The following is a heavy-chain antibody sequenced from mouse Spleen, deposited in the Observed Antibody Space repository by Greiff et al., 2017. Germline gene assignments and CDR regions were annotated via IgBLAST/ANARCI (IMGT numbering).Heavy chain of an antibody. Sequence: VQLKESGPELVKPGDSVKISCKASGYSFTGYFMNWVMQSHGKSLEWIGRINPYNGDTFYNQKFKGKATLTVDKSSSTAHMELRSLTSEDSAVYYCARSTTVCYAMDYWGQGTSVTVSS. D-gene: IGHD1-1*01. CDR2: INPYNGDT. J-gene: IGHJ4*01. CDR3: ARSTTVCYAMDY. CDR1: GYSFTGYF. V-gene: IGHV1-20*01.